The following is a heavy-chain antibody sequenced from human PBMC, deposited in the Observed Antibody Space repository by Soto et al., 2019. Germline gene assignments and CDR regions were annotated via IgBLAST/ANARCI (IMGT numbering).Heavy chain of an antibody. D-gene: IGHD3-9*01. V-gene: IGHV3-23*01. CDR1: GFTFSSYA. Sequence: EVQLLESGGGLVQPGGSLRLSCAGSGFTFSSYAMNWVRQAPGKGLEWISGISGAAGSTYTADSVKGRFTISRDNSKNTLYLQMNSLRAEATAVYYCARSLPLYDATGYYRAPSDHWGQGTLVTVSS. CDR3: ARSLPLYDATGYYRAPSDH. J-gene: IGHJ4*02. CDR2: ISGAAGST.